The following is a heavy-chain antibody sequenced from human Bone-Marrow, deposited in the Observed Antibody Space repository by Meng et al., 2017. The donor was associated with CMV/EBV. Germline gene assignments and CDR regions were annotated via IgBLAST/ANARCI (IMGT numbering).Heavy chain of an antibody. Sequence: GESLKISCAASGFTFSSYWMHWVRQAPGKGLVWVSRINSDGSSTNSAASVKGRFTISRDNTKKTLYLQMNTLRAEDTAVYYCARDRLSPYYDFWSGSYATIHGVDVWGQGTTVTFSS. J-gene: IGHJ6*02. V-gene: IGHV3-74*01. CDR3: ARDRLSPYYDFWSGSYATIHGVDV. D-gene: IGHD3-3*01. CDR2: INSDGSST. CDR1: GFTFSSYW.